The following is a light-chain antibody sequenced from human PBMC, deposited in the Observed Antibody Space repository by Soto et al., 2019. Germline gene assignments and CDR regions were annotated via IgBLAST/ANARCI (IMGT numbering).Light chain of an antibody. J-gene: IGKJ2*01. CDR1: RRITTY. CDR2: TSG. V-gene: IGKV1-39*01. CDR3: QQTYSTPYT. Sequence: IQMTQSPSSLSASVGDRVTITCRASRRITTYLNWYQQKPGEAPKLLISTSGTLQRGVPSRFSGSGSGTDFPLTITALRREDFATYFCQQTYSTPYTTGHGTKLEIK.